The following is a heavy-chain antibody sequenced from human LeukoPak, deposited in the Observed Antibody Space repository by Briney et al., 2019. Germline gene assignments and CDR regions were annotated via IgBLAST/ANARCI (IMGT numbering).Heavy chain of an antibody. CDR1: GFSFDSYW. CDR2: INHDATEK. Sequence: GGSLRLSCVASGFSFDSYWMNWVRQAPGRGLEWVANINHDATEKYYVDSVKGRFTISRDNAKRSLYLQMNRLRADDTAVYHCARVRSAAAGPLDYWGQGTLVTVSS. CDR3: ARVRSAAAGPLDY. D-gene: IGHD6-13*01. J-gene: IGHJ4*02. V-gene: IGHV3-7*01.